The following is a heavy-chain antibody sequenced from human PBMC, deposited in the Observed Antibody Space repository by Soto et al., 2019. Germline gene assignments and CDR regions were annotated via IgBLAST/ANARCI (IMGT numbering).Heavy chain of an antibody. CDR1: GGSISGYY. J-gene: IGHJ4*02. D-gene: IGHD2-15*01. Sequence: SETLSLTCTVSGGSISGYYWSWIRQPPGKGLEWIGYIYYSGSTYYNPSLKSRVTISVDTSKNQFSLKLSSVTAADTAVYYCARGSVVAATLFDYWGQGTLVTVSS. V-gene: IGHV4-59*06. CDR3: ARGSVVAATLFDY. CDR2: IYYSGST.